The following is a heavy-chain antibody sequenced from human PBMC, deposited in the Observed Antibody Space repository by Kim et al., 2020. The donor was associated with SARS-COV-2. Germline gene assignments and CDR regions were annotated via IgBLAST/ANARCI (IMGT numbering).Heavy chain of an antibody. CDR2: ISWNSGNI. J-gene: IGHJ4*02. CDR3: AKGGCSSTTCYSNS. V-gene: IGHV3-9*01. CDR1: GFTFGDYG. Sequence: GGSLRLSCAASGFTFGDYGMHWVRHTPGKGLEWVSSISWNSGNIVYADSLKGRFTVSRDNAKNSLYLQMNSLRAEDTALYYCAKGGCSSTTCYSNSWGQGTLVTVSS. D-gene: IGHD2-2*01.